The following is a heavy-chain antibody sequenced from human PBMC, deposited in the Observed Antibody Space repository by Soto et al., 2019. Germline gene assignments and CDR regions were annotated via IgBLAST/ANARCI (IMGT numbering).Heavy chain of an antibody. D-gene: IGHD4-17*01. V-gene: IGHV4-31*03. J-gene: IGHJ4*02. Sequence: QVQLQESGPGLVKPSQTLSLTCTVSGGSISTGGYYWTWIRQHPGKGLEWIGYIYYSGSTYYNPTLKGRVTISVDTSKNPFSLKLSSVTAADAALYYCARGVSVTLLDNWGQGTLVTVSS. CDR1: GGSISTGGYY. CDR2: IYYSGST. CDR3: ARGVSVTLLDN.